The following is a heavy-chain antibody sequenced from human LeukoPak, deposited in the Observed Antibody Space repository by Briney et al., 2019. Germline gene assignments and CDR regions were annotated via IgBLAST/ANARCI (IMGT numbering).Heavy chain of an antibody. V-gene: IGHV3-48*02. CDR1: GFIFSSYS. CDR2: INGGTDLI. Sequence: GGSLRLSCAASGFIFSSYSMNWVRQAPGRGLEWVAYINGGTDLIHYADSVKGRLTISRDNARNSLYLQMHSLRDEDAAVYYCAREGYYSAFDIWGQGTMVTVSS. J-gene: IGHJ3*02. CDR3: AREGYYSAFDI. D-gene: IGHD3-3*01.